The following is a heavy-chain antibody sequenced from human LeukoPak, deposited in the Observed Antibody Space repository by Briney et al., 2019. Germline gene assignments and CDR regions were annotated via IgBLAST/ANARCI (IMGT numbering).Heavy chain of an antibody. CDR3: ARQTAMGRSGDY. CDR1: GYSFTSYW. D-gene: IGHD5-18*01. CDR2: IDPSDSET. J-gene: IGHJ4*02. V-gene: IGHV5-51*01. Sequence: GESLKISCKASGYSFTSYWIGWVRQMPGKGLEWMGIIDPSDSETRYTPSFQGQVAISVDKSLTTADLQWNSLKASDTAMYYCARQTAMGRSGDYWGQGTLVTVSS.